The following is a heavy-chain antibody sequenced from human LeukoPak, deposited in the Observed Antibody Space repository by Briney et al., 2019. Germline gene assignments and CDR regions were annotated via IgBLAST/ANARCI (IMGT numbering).Heavy chain of an antibody. V-gene: IGHV3-23*01. D-gene: IGHD3-10*01. CDR2: IRESGGGT. CDR1: GITVSNYG. CDR3: AKDSLRFGELLYFY. J-gene: IGHJ4*02. Sequence: GGSLRLSCVVSGITVSNYGMSWVRQAPGKGLEWVSGIRESGGGTNYADSVKGRFTISRDNSKNTLYLQMNSLRAEDTAVYYCAKDSLRFGELLYFYWGQGTLVTVSS.